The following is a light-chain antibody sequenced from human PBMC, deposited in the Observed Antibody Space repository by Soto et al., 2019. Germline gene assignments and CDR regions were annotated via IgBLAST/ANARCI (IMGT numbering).Light chain of an antibody. CDR1: EDISKW. J-gene: IGKJ1*01. Sequence: DIRMTQSPSTLSASIGDRVTITCRASEDISKWLAWYQQKPGKAPKLLIFDASTLESGVPSRFSGSGSGTTFTLTISSLQSDDFATYYCLQYNGYYRTFGQGTKVDIK. V-gene: IGKV1-5*01. CDR2: DAS. CDR3: LQYNGYYRT.